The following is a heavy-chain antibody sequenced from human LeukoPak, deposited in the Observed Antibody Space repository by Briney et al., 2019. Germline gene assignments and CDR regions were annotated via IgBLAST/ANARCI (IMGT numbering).Heavy chain of an antibody. CDR2: IYYSGST. V-gene: IGHV4-59*01. CDR3: ARDGALPLAAFDI. D-gene: IGHD3-10*01. J-gene: IGHJ3*02. CDR1: GGSISSYY. Sequence: PSEALSLTCTVSGGSISSYYWSWIRQPPGKGLEWIGYIYYSGSTNYNPSLKSRVTISVDTSKNQFSLKLSSVTAADTAVYYCARDGALPLAAFDIWGQGTMVTVSS.